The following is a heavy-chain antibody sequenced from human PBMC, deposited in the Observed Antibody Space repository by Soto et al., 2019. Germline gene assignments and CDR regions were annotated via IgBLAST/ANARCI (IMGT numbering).Heavy chain of an antibody. V-gene: IGHV3-23*01. CDR2: ISASGGLK. D-gene: IGHD3-10*01. J-gene: IGHJ5*02. Sequence: GGSLRLSCAASGFTFTNYAMTWVRQTPGKGLEWVSGISASGGLKYYADSVRGRFTVSRDNSKNILYLQMDNLRDEDTALYYCARQVGAPSGWLDPWGQGTQVTVSS. CDR3: ARQVGAPSGWLDP. CDR1: GFTFTNYA.